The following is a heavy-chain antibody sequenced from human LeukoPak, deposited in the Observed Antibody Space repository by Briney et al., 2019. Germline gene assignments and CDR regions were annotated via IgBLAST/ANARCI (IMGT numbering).Heavy chain of an antibody. CDR1: GFTFRGYE. D-gene: IGHD5-24*01. CDR2: TSGSGSTI. CDR3: ARGGYNYGYAFDI. V-gene: IGHV3-48*03. J-gene: IGHJ3*02. Sequence: PGGSLRLSCAASGFTFRGYEMNWVRQAPGKGLEWVSYTSGSGSTIHYADSVKGRFTISRDNAKNSLFLQMNSLRAEDTAVYYCARGGYNYGYAFDIWGQGTMVTASS.